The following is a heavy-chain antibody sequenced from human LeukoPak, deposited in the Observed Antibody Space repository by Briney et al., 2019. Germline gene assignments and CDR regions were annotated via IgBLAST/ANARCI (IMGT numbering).Heavy chain of an antibody. V-gene: IGHV4-34*01. D-gene: IGHD2-15*01. CDR2: FNHGGST. CDR3: ARGGGPVGYYFDY. Sequence: SETLSLTCAVYGGSFSGYYWSWIRQPPGKGLEWTGEFNHGGSTNYNPSLKSRVTMSVDTSKNQISLKLSSVTAADTAVYYCARGGGPVGYYFDYWGQGTLVTVSS. J-gene: IGHJ4*02. CDR1: GGSFSGYY.